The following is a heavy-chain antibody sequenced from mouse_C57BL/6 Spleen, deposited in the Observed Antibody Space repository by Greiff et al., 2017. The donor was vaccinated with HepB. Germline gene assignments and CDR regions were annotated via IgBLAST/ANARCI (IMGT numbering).Heavy chain of an antibody. J-gene: IGHJ1*03. CDR1: GYTFTSYW. CDR3: ARSGSNWYFDV. Sequence: QVQLKQSGAELVRPGSSVKLSCKASGYTFTSYWMHWVKQRPIQGLEWIGNIDPSDSETHYNQKFKDKATLTVDKSSSTAYMQLSSLTSEDSAVYYCARSGSNWYFDVWGTGTTVTVSS. D-gene: IGHD3-1*01. V-gene: IGHV1-52*01. CDR2: IDPSDSET.